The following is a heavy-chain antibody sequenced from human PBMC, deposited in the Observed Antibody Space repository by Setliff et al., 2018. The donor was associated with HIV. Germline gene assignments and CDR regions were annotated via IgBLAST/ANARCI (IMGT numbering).Heavy chain of an antibody. CDR2: ISLSGGST. CDR1: GITLSNYA. V-gene: IGHV3-23*01. D-gene: IGHD6-19*01. Sequence: GGSLRLSCAASGITLSNYAMSWVRQAPGKGLEWVSGISLSGGSTYYADSVKGRFTIFRDNSKKTLYLQMSSLRVEDTAVYYCARDQWGSSGWYLNYYYYGMDVWGQGTTVTVSS. CDR3: ARDQWGSSGWYLNYYYYGMDV. J-gene: IGHJ6*02.